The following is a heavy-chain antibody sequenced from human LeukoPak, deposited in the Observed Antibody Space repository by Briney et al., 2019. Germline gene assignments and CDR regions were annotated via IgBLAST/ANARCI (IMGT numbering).Heavy chain of an antibody. CDR1: GFTFSSYS. CDR3: AKTQGYYDY. J-gene: IGHJ4*02. CDR2: VTGYSETT. Sequence: GGSLILSCAASGFTFSSYSMSWVRQAPGKGLEWVSAVTGYSETTYFADSVKGRFTISRDNSKNTLYLQMDSLRAEDTAVYYCAKTQGYYDYWGQGTLVTVSS. D-gene: IGHD2-15*01. V-gene: IGHV3-23*01.